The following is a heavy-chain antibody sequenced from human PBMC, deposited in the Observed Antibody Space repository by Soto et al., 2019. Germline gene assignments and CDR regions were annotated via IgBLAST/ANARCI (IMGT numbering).Heavy chain of an antibody. J-gene: IGHJ4*02. Sequence: QLQLQESGPGQVKSSETLSLTCTVSSGSIDSGSHYWGWIRQPPGKGLEWIGTMYYSGTTYYKPSLKSRVTISVDTSKNQFSLKLSSMTAAGTAVYYCVRHSDSSGHIVDYWGQGTLVSVSA. CDR3: VRHSDSSGHIVDY. CDR2: MYYSGTT. D-gene: IGHD3-22*01. CDR1: SGSIDSGSHY. V-gene: IGHV4-39*01.